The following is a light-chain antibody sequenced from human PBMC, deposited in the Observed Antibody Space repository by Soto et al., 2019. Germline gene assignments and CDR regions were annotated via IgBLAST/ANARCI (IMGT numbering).Light chain of an antibody. CDR3: QQLNSFPIT. Sequence: DIQLTQAPSFLSASAGDRVTITCRASQVIGSYLAWYQQKPGRAPKLLIYAASTLQSGVPSRFSGSGSGTEFTLTITSLQPEDSATYYCQQLNSFPITFSQGTRLEIK. J-gene: IGKJ5*01. V-gene: IGKV1-9*01. CDR1: QVIGSY. CDR2: AAS.